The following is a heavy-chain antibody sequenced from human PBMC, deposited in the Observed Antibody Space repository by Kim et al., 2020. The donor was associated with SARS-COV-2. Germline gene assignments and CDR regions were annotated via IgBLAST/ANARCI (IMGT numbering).Heavy chain of an antibody. V-gene: IGHV7-4-1*02. D-gene: IGHD3-3*01. Sequence: ASVKVSCKASGYTFTSYAMNWVRQAPGQGLEWMGWINTNTGNPTYAQGFTGRFVFSLDTSVSTAYLQISSLKAEDTAVYYCARDPSDYYDFWSGYLGYYGVDGWGQGTTVTVSS. CDR1: GYTFTSYA. CDR2: INTNTGNP. J-gene: IGHJ6*02. CDR3: ARDPSDYYDFWSGYLGYYGVDG.